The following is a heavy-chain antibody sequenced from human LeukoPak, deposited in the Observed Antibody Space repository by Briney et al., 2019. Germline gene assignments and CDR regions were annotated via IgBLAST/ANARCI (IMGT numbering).Heavy chain of an antibody. Sequence: PGESLKISCQASGFTFTTFWIGWVRQMPGKGLEWMGIISPDDSVTRYSPSFQGQVTISADKTISTAYLQWSSLKASDTAMYYCARAGNYLDTSGFHYWGQGTLVTVAS. J-gene: IGHJ4*02. V-gene: IGHV5-51*01. D-gene: IGHD3-22*01. CDR3: ARAGNYLDTSGFHY. CDR1: GFTFTTFW. CDR2: ISPDDSVT.